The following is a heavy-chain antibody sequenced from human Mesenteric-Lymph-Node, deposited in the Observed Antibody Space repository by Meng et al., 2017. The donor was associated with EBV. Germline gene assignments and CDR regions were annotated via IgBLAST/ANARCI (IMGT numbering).Heavy chain of an antibody. Sequence: QVHLQESGPGLVKPSGXLSLTCAVSGASIDSSDWWTWVRQAPGKGLEWIGEIHHSGTTNYNPSLESRVTISIDKSDNQFSLKLTSVTAADTAVYFCARNGDYNPGLFWGQGTLVTVSS. CDR1: GASIDSSDW. CDR2: IHHSGTT. V-gene: IGHV4-4*02. CDR3: ARNGDYNPGLF. J-gene: IGHJ4*02. D-gene: IGHD4-17*01.